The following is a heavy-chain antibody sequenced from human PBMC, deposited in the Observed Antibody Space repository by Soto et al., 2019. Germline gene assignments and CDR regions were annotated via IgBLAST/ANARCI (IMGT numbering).Heavy chain of an antibody. V-gene: IGHV3-7*01. CDR3: ARDGSGSSHLNDY. Sequence: GGSLRLSSAASGRTFSSYWMSWVRQAPGKGLEWVANIKQDGSEKYYVDSVKGRFTISRDNAKNSLYLQMNSLRAEDTAVYCCARDGSGSSHLNDYWGQGTLVTGSS. J-gene: IGHJ4*02. CDR2: IKQDGSEK. D-gene: IGHD3-10*01. CDR1: GRTFSSYW.